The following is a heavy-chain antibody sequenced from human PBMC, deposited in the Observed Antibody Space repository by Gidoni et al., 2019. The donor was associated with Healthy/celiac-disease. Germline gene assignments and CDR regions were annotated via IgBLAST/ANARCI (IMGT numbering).Heavy chain of an antibody. CDR3: ARPGVPAAIDYDYGMDV. D-gene: IGHD2-2*01. J-gene: IGHJ6*02. Sequence: EVQLVESGGGLVQPGGSLRLSCSASGFTFINYWMHWVRQAPGKGLVWVQRINSDGSRTSYADSVKGRFTISRDNAKNTLYLQMNSLRAEDTAVYYCARPGVPAAIDYDYGMDVWGQGTTVTVSS. V-gene: IGHV3-74*01. CDR1: GFTFINYW. CDR2: INSDGSRT.